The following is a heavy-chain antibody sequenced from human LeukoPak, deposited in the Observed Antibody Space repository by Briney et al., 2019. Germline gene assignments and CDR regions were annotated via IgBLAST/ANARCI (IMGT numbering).Heavy chain of an antibody. D-gene: IGHD3-22*01. CDR2: IYYSGST. CDR3: ARGMVIRDYYYYMDV. Sequence: SETLSLTCTVSGGSISSYYWSWIRQPPGKGLEWIGYIYYSGSTNYNPSLKSRVTISVDTSKNQFSLKLSSVTAADTAVYYCARGMVIRDYYYYMDVWGKGTAVTVSS. V-gene: IGHV4-59*01. J-gene: IGHJ6*03. CDR1: GGSISSYY.